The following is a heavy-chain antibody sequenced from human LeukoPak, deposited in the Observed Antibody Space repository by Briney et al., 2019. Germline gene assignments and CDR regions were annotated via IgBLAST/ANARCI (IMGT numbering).Heavy chain of an antibody. J-gene: IGHJ3*02. D-gene: IGHD3-10*01. CDR2: IASDGSHT. CDR3: ARERQDTIVHSGAFDI. V-gene: IGHV3-30-3*01. CDR1: GFTFSTYF. Sequence: PGGSLRLSCAASGFTFSTYFMHWVRQAPGEGLEWVAVIASDGSHTFYVESVKGRFTISRDNSKNTLYLQMNSMRAEDTAVYFCARERQDTIVHSGAFDIWGQGTTVTVSS.